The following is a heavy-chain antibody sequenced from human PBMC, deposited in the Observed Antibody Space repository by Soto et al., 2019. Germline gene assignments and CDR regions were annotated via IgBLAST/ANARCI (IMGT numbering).Heavy chain of an antibody. CDR2: IWYDGSNK. J-gene: IGHJ5*02. CDR3: ARGQMELPWFDP. D-gene: IGHD1-26*01. Sequence: QVQLVESGGGVVQPGRSLRLSCAASGFTFSSYGMHWVRQAPGKGLEWVAVIWYDGSNKYYADSVKGRFTISRDNSKNTLYLQMNSLRAEDTAVYYCARGQMELPWFDPWGQGTLVTVSS. CDR1: GFTFSSYG. V-gene: IGHV3-33*01.